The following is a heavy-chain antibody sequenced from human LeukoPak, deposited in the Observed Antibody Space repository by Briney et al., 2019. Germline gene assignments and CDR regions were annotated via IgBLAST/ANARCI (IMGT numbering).Heavy chain of an antibody. J-gene: IGHJ2*01. CDR1: GFTFNNYW. D-gene: IGHD6-19*01. Sequence: GGSLRLSCAASGFTFNNYWMHWVRQAPGKGLVWVSPINPDGTVTTYADSVKGRFTISRDNAKNTLYLQMDSLKAEDTAVYYCVRDSPSGFFDLWGRGTLVTVSS. V-gene: IGHV3-74*01. CDR2: INPDGTVT. CDR3: VRDSPSGFFDL.